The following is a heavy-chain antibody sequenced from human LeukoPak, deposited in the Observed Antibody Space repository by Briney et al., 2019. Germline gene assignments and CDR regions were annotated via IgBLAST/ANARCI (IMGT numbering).Heavy chain of an antibody. Sequence: GGSLRLSCAASGFTFSSYDMSWVRQAPGKGLEWVSFIRSDGGSTLYADSVKGRFTISRDNSKNTLYAEMTSLRAEDTAVYYCATLASGHSSPFDYWGQGTLVTVSS. V-gene: IGHV3-23*01. CDR2: IRSDGGST. CDR3: ATLASGHSSPFDY. J-gene: IGHJ4*02. CDR1: GFTFSSYD. D-gene: IGHD6-13*01.